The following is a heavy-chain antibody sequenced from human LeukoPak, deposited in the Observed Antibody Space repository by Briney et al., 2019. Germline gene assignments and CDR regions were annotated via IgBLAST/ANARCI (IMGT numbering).Heavy chain of an antibody. Sequence: GGSLRLSCAASGFSFSSYSMNWVRGAPGEGLEWVSSISSSSSYIYYADSVKGRFTISRDNSKNTLYLQMNSLRAEDTAVHYCAKPRNAVYYGAFDIWGQGTTVTVS. V-gene: IGHV3-21*04. J-gene: IGHJ3*02. D-gene: IGHD3-10*01. CDR3: AKPRNAVYYGAFDI. CDR1: GFSFSSYS. CDR2: ISSSSSYI.